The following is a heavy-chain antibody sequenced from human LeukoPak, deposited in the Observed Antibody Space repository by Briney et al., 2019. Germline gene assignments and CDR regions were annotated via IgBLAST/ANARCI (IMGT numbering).Heavy chain of an antibody. CDR2: INPSGGST. J-gene: IGHJ4*02. CDR3: ARDRRIAAAGTDFDY. V-gene: IGHV1-46*01. CDR1: GYTFTSYY. Sequence: ASVKVSCKASGYTFTSYYMHWVRQAPGQGLEWMGIINPSGGSTSYAQKFQGRVTMTRDTSTSTVYMELSSLRSEDTAVYYCARDRRIAAAGTDFDYWGQGTLVTVSS. D-gene: IGHD6-13*01.